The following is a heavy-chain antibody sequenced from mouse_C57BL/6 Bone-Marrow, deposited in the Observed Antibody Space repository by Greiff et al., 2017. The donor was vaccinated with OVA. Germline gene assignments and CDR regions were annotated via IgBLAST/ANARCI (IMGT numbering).Heavy chain of an antibody. D-gene: IGHD2-3*01. CDR3: ARRDGYYGFDY. J-gene: IGHJ2*01. V-gene: IGHV5-12*01. Sequence: EVKLMESGGGLVQPGGSLKLSCAASGFTFSDYYMYWVRQTPEKRLEWVAYISNGGGSTYYPDTVKGRFTISRDNAKNTLYLQMSRLKSEDTAMYYCARRDGYYGFDYWGQGTTLTVSS. CDR2: ISNGGGST. CDR1: GFTFSDYY.